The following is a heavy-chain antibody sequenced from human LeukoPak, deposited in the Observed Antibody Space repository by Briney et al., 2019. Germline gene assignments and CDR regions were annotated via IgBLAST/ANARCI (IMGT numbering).Heavy chain of an antibody. CDR1: GFTFNTYG. Sequence: PGGSLRLSCAASGFTFNTYGMHWVRQAPGKGLEWVAFIPYDGSNEFYSDSVNGRFTISRDNSKNTLYLQMNSLRAEDTAVFYCAKDFGTTLRYFDHWGQGTLVTVSS. CDR3: AKDFGTTLRYFDH. V-gene: IGHV3-30*02. CDR2: IPYDGSNE. D-gene: IGHD1-14*01. J-gene: IGHJ4*02.